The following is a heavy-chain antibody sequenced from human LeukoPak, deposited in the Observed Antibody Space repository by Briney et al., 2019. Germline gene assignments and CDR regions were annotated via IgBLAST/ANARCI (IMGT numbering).Heavy chain of an antibody. CDR1: GGSISSSSYY. CDR2: IYYSGST. J-gene: IGHJ4*02. CDR3: ARLKGAAAGTS. Sequence: PSETLSLTCTVSGGSISSSSYYWGWIRQPPGKGLEWIGSIYYSGSTYYNPSLKSRVTISVDTSKNQFSLKLSSVTAADTVVYYCARLKGAAAGTSWGQGTLVTVSS. D-gene: IGHD6-13*01. V-gene: IGHV4-39*01.